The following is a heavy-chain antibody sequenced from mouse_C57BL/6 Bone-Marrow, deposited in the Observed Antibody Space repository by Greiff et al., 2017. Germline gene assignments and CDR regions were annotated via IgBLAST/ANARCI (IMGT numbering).Heavy chain of an antibody. V-gene: IGHV6-3*01. D-gene: IGHD2-12*01. Sequence: EVKLMESGGGLVQPGGSMKLSCVASGFTFSNYWMNWVRQSPEKGLEWVAQIRLKSDNYATHYAESVKGRFTISRDDSKSSVYLQMNNLRAEDTGIYYCTAYYKTSDYWGQGTTLTVSS. CDR3: TAYYKTSDY. CDR2: IRLKSDNYAT. CDR1: GFTFSNYW. J-gene: IGHJ2*01.